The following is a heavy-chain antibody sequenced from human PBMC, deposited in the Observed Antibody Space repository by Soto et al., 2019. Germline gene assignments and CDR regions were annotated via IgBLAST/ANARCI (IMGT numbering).Heavy chain of an antibody. CDR1: GFTFSSYA. V-gene: IGHV3-30-3*01. Sequence: GGSLRLSCAASGFTFSSYAMHWVRQAPGKGLEWVAVISYDGSNKYYADSVKGRFTISRDNSKNTLYLQMNSLRAEDTAVYYCASAGIPVAGTPYYFDYWGQGTLVTVSS. D-gene: IGHD6-19*01. CDR3: ASAGIPVAGTPYYFDY. J-gene: IGHJ4*02. CDR2: ISYDGSNK.